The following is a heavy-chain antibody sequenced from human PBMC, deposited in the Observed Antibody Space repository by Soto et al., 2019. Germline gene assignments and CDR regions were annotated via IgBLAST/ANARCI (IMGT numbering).Heavy chain of an antibody. V-gene: IGHV6-1*01. D-gene: IGHD2-8*02. CDR1: VESVSSNSAA. CDR3: ARDFGGSGLNWAPGGYGMDV. Sequence: SPTLSLTCAISVESVSSNSAAWNWIRQSPSRGLEWLGRTYYRSKWYNDYAVSVKSRITINPDTSKNQFSLQLNSVTPEDTAVYYCARDFGGSGLNWAPGGYGMDVWGQGTTVTVSS. CDR2: TYYRSKWYN. J-gene: IGHJ6*02.